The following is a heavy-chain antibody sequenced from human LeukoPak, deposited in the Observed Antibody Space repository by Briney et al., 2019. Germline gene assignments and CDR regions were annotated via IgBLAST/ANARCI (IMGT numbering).Heavy chain of an antibody. J-gene: IGHJ3*02. CDR2: ISSGGRTI. V-gene: IGHV3-11*04. D-gene: IGHD2-15*01. CDR1: GFTFSDYY. Sequence: PGGSLRLSCAASGFTFSDYYMGWIRQAPGKGLEWVSYISSGGRTIYYADSVKGRFTMSRDNAKNSLYLQMNSLRAEDTAVYYCARPVVAATTPDTFDIWGQGTMVTVSS. CDR3: ARPVVAATTPDTFDI.